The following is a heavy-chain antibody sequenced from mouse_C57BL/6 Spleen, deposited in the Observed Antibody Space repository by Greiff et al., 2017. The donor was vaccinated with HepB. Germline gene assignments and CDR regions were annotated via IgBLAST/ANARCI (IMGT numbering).Heavy chain of an antibody. J-gene: IGHJ4*01. V-gene: IGHV1-50*01. Sequence: QVQLQQPGAELVKPGASVKLSCKASGYTFTSYWMQWVKQRPGQGLEWIGEIDPSDSYTNYNQKFKGKATLTVDTSSSTAYMQLSSLTSEDSAVYYCARWAVYGYDAMDYWGQGTSVTVSS. CDR1: GYTFTSYW. CDR3: ARWAVYGYDAMDY. CDR2: IDPSDSYT. D-gene: IGHD1-1*02.